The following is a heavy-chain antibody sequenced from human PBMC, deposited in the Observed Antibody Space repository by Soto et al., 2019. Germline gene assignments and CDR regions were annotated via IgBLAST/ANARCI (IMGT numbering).Heavy chain of an antibody. CDR1: GGTISSYA. CDR3: AREGYYDSSGYYQGTFDY. Sequence: GASVEVCCKASGGTISSYAISWVRQAPGQGLEWMGGIIPIFGTANYAQKFQGRVTITADKSTSTAYMELSSLRSEDTAVYYCAREGYYDSSGYYQGTFDYWGQGTLVTVSS. D-gene: IGHD3-22*01. V-gene: IGHV1-69*06. CDR2: IIPIFGTA. J-gene: IGHJ4*02.